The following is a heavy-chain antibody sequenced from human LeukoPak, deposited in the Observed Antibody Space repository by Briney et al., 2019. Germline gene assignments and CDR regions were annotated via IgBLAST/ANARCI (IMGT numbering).Heavy chain of an antibody. V-gene: IGHV3-11*04. Sequence: RGSLRLSCAASGFTFSDYYMSWIRQAPGKGLEWVSYISSSGSTIYYADSVKGRFTISRDNSKNTLYLQMNSLRAEDTAVYYCARPRGGSSWYVGGLPFDYWGQGTLVTVSS. D-gene: IGHD6-13*01. CDR1: GFTFSDYY. CDR2: ISSSGSTI. J-gene: IGHJ4*02. CDR3: ARPRGGSSWYVGGLPFDY.